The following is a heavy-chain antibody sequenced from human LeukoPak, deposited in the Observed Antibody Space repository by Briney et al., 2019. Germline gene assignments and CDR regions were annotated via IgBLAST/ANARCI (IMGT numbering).Heavy chain of an antibody. J-gene: IGHJ3*02. CDR2: IYYSGST. Sequence: SQTLSLTCTVSGGSISSYYWSWIRQPPGKGLEWIGYIYYSGSTNYNPSLKSRVTISVDTSKNQFSLKLSSVTATDTAVYYCARFTYYYGSGSNDAFDIWGQGTMVTVSS. D-gene: IGHD3-10*01. V-gene: IGHV4-59*01. CDR3: ARFTYYYGSGSNDAFDI. CDR1: GGSISSYY.